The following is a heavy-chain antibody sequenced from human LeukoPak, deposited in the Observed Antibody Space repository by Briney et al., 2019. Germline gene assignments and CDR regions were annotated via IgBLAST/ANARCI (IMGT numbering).Heavy chain of an antibody. V-gene: IGHV3-23*01. J-gene: IGHJ4*02. Sequence: GGSLRLSCAASGFTFSSYAMNWVRQAPGKGLEWVSAIIGSGGSTYYADSVTGRFTISRDNSKNTLYLQMNNLRAEDTAVYYCARYENGGIDYWGQGTLVTVSS. CDR2: IIGSGGST. D-gene: IGHD2-15*01. CDR1: GFTFSSYA. CDR3: ARYENGGIDY.